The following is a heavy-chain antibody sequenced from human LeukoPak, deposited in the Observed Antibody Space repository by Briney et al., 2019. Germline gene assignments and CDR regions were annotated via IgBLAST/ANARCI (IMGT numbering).Heavy chain of an antibody. V-gene: IGHV3-7*03. D-gene: IGHD3-16*01. CDR2: INHNGNVN. Sequence: GGSLRLSCEASGFTFSSYWMNWARQAPGQGLEWVASINHNGNVNYYVDSVKGRFTISRDNATNSLYLQMSNLRAEDTAVYFCARGGGLDIWGQGATVTVSS. J-gene: IGHJ6*02. CDR1: GFTFSSYW. CDR3: ARGGGLDI.